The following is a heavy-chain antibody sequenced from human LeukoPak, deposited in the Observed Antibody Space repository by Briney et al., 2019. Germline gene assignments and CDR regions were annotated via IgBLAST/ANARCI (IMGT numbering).Heavy chain of an antibody. CDR1: GGSISTAAYF. CDR2: IYYSGRT. CDR3: ARTRYCSSASCGSYGMDV. D-gene: IGHD2-2*01. J-gene: IGHJ6*02. V-gene: IGHV4-39*01. Sequence: SETLSLTCTVSGGSISTAAYFWGWIRQPPGKGLEWIGSIYYSGRTYSSPYLKRRVTTSVDTSRRQFSLKLSSVTAADTAVYYCARTRYCSSASCGSYGMDVWGQGTTVTVSS.